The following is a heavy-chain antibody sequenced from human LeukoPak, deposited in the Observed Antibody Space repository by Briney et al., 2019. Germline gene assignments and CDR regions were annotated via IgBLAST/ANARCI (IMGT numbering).Heavy chain of an antibody. CDR3: ARDGIRGDCSSTSCHTMNYYYYYMDV. J-gene: IGHJ6*03. V-gene: IGHV1-18*01. CDR1: GYTFTSYG. Sequence: ASVKVSCKASGYTFTSYGISWVRQAPGQGLEWMGWISAYNGNTNYAQKLQGRVTMTTDTSTSTAYMELRSLRSEDTAVYYCARDGIRGDCSSTSCHTMNYYYYYMDVWGKGTTVTVSS. CDR2: ISAYNGNT. D-gene: IGHD2-2*02.